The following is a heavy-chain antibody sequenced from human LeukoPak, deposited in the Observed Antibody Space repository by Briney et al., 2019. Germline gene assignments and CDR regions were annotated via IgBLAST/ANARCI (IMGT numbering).Heavy chain of an antibody. J-gene: IGHJ6*03. CDR2: IYYSAST. CDR1: GGSISSGDYY. D-gene: IGHD3-3*01. Sequence: SETLSLTRTVAGGSISSGDYYWSWIRQPPGKGPEWIGYIYYSASTYYNPSLNRRVTISVATSNEQFSLTLSSLTPADTAVYYCARGSSYYDCWSGYYCDYYMDVWGKGTTVTTSS. V-gene: IGHV4-30-4*08. CDR3: ARGSSYYDCWSGYYCDYYMDV.